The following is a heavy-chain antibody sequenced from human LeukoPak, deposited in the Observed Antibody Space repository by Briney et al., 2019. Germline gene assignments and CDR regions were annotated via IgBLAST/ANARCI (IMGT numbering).Heavy chain of an antibody. Sequence: GGSLRLSCAAPGFSFSSNWMGWVRPAPGKGLEWVAHIKRDGSQKYYLDSVKGRFTISRDNAKNSLYLQMNSLRVEDTAVYYCARLGLEVGGPNWFDPWGQGTLVTVSS. CDR3: ARLGLEVGGPNWFDP. CDR2: IKRDGSQK. D-gene: IGHD1-1*01. J-gene: IGHJ5*02. CDR1: GFSFSSNW. V-gene: IGHV3-7*01.